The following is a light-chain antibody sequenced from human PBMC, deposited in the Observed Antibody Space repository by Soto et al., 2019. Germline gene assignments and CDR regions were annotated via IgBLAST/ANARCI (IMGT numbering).Light chain of an antibody. CDR1: SSNIGSNH. Sequence: QSVLTQPPSTSGTPGQRVTISCSGSSSNIGSNHVYWYQQFPGMAPKLLMYRSDQRPTGVPDRFSGSKSATSASLAISGLRSDDEDDYYCSARDDSLSGVVFGGGTKLTVL. CDR2: RSD. V-gene: IGLV1-47*01. CDR3: SARDDSLSGVV. J-gene: IGLJ2*01.